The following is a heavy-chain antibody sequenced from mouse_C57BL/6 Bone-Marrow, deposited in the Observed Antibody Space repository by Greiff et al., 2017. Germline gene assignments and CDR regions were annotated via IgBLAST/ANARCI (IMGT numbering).Heavy chain of an antibody. CDR2: IDPSDSYT. Sequence: QVQLQQPGAELVMPGASVKLSCKASGYTFTSYWMHWVKQRPGQGLEWIGEIDPSDSYTNYNQKFKGKSTLTVDKSSSTAYMQLSSLTSADSAVYYCARGYDYDYAMDYGGQGTSVTVSS. V-gene: IGHV1-69*01. CDR3: ARGYDYDYAMDY. D-gene: IGHD2-4*01. CDR1: GYTFTSYW. J-gene: IGHJ4*01.